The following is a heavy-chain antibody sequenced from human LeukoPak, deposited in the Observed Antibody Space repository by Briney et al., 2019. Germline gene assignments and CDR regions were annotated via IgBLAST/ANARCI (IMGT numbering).Heavy chain of an antibody. D-gene: IGHD6-19*01. CDR3: ARFPSSGWSNFDY. V-gene: IGHV3-48*02. CDR1: GFTFSSYS. CDR2: ISASGTTV. J-gene: IGHJ4*02. Sequence: GGSLRLSCAASGFTFSSYSFNWVRQAPGKGLEWVSYISASGTTVYYADSVRGRFTISRDSAKNSLYLQMNNLRDEDTALYYCARFPSSGWSNFDYWGQGTLVTVSS.